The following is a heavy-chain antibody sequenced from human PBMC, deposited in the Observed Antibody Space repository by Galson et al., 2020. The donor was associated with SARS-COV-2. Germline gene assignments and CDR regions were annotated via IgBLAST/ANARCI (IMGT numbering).Heavy chain of an antibody. Sequence: GGSLRLSCAASGFTFSSYGMHWVRQAPGKGLEWVAVIWYDGSNKYYADSGKGRFTISRDNSKNTLYLQMNSLRAEDTAVYYCARDGGLLRYLDYWGQGTLVTVSS. CDR1: GFTFSSYG. CDR2: IWYDGSNK. V-gene: IGHV3-33*01. D-gene: IGHD3-16*01. J-gene: IGHJ4*02. CDR3: ARDGGLLRYLDY.